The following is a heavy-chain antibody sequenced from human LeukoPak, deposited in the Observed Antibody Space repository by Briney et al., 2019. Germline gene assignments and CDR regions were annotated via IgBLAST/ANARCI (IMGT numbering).Heavy chain of an antibody. D-gene: IGHD3-16*02. CDR3: ARVGGRYSPLGY. V-gene: IGHV3-7*01. J-gene: IGHJ4*02. CDR1: GFTFSSYW. CDR2: IKKDGSEK. Sequence: GGSLRLSCAASGFTFSSYWMAWVRQAPGKGLEWVAYIKKDGSEKYSVDSVKGRFTISRDNAQNSLFLQMDSLRAEDTAVYYCARVGGRYSPLGYWGQGTLVTVSS.